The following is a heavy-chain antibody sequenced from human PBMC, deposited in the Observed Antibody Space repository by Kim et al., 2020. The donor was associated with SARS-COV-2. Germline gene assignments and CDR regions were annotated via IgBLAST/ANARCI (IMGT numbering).Heavy chain of an antibody. J-gene: IGHJ4*02. D-gene: IGHD6-19*01. CDR3: ARRQFTSSWYYFDY. CDR2: INSDGTTT. V-gene: IGHV3-74*01. CDR1: GFTFSSHW. Sequence: GGSLRLSCAASGFTFSSHWMHWVRQAPGKGLVWVSRINSDGTTTSYGDSVKGRFTISRDNAKNTLYLQMNSLRAEDTAVYYCARRQFTSSWYYFDYWGQG.